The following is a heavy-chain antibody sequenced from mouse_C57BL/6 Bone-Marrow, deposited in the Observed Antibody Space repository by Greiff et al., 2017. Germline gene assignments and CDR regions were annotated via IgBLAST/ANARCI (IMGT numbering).Heavy chain of an antibody. CDR2: ISDGGSYT. CDR3: ARAYDYGGYAMDD. CDR1: GFTFSSYA. V-gene: IGHV5-4*03. D-gene: IGHD2-4*01. J-gene: IGHJ4*01. Sequence: EVKVVESGGGLVKPGGSLKLSCAASGFTFSSYAMSWVPQTPEKRLEWVANISDGGSYTYYPDNVKGRFTISRDTAKNNLYLQMSHLKSEDTAMYYCARAYDYGGYAMDDWGQGTSVTVSS.